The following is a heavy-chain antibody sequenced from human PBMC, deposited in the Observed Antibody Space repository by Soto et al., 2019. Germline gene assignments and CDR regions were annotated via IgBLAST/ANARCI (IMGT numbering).Heavy chain of an antibody. D-gene: IGHD4-17*01. Sequence: PSATLSLTCAFYGGSFSGYYWSWIRQPPGKGLEWIGYIYYNGNTYFSPSLKSRLTISIDISKNQFSLKLSSVTAADTAMYYCARARLRAVYAFDFWGQGTMVTVSS. CDR1: GGSFSGYY. CDR3: ARARLRAVYAFDF. CDR2: IYYNGNT. V-gene: IGHV4-34*09. J-gene: IGHJ3*01.